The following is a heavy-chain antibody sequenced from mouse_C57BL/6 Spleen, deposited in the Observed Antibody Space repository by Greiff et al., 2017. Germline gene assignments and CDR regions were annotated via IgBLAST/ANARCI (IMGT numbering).Heavy chain of an antibody. J-gene: IGHJ4*01. D-gene: IGHD1-1*01. CDR1: GFSLTSYG. CDR3: AKEAYGSRSLYYAMDY. V-gene: IGHV2-5*01. CDR2: IWRGGST. Sequence: QVQLQQSGPGLVQPSQSLSITCTVSGFSLTSYGVHWVRQSPGKGLEWLGVIWRGGSTDYNAAFMSRLSITKDNSKSQVFFKMNSLQADDTAIYYCAKEAYGSRSLYYAMDYWGQGTSVTVSS.